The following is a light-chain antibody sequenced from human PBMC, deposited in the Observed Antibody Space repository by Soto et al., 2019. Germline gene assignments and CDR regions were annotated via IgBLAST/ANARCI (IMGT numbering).Light chain of an antibody. CDR3: AAWDDSLNGLV. Sequence: QAVVTQPPSVSGTPGQRVTISCSGSNSNIGTNTVSWYRQFPGTAPKLLIYADNQWPSGVPDRFSDSKSGTSASLAISGLQSEDEADYYCAAWDDSLNGLVFGGGTKVTVL. V-gene: IGLV1-44*01. J-gene: IGLJ3*02. CDR2: ADN. CDR1: NSNIGTNT.